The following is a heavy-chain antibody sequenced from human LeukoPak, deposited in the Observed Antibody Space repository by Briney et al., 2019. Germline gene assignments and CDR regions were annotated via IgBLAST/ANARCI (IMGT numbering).Heavy chain of an antibody. V-gene: IGHV1-18*01. CDR2: ISAYNGNT. D-gene: IGHD3-10*01. J-gene: IGHJ5*02. Sequence: ASVQVSCKASGYTFTSYGISWVRQAPGQGLEWMGWISAYNGNTNYAQKLQGRVTMTTDTSTSTAYMELRSLRSDDTAVYYCARDHEPSYYYGSGSHNWFDPWGQGTLVTVSS. CDR3: ARDHEPSYYYGSGSHNWFDP. CDR1: GYTFTSYG.